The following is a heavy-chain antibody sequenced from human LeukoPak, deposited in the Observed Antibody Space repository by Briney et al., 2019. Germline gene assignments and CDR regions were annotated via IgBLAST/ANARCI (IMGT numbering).Heavy chain of an antibody. CDR1: GFTFSSYW. J-gene: IGHJ6*03. V-gene: IGHV3-74*01. CDR2: INSDGSST. CDR3: ARVYHSGSYYDYYYYMDV. Sequence: PGGSLRLSCAASGFTFSSYWMHWVRQAPGKGLVWVSRINSDGSSTSYADSVKGRFTISRDNAKNTLYLQMNSLRAEDTAVYYCARVYHSGSYYDYYYYMDVWGKGTTVTVSS. D-gene: IGHD1-26*01.